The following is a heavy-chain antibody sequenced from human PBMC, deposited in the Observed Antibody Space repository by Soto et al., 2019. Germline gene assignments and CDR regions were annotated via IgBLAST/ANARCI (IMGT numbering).Heavy chain of an antibody. J-gene: IGHJ4*02. V-gene: IGHV4-59*01. CDR2: IYYSGST. CDR3: ARAVPRTVGEFDY. D-gene: IGHD3-16*01. Sequence: SETLSLTCTVSGGSISSYYWSWIRQPPGKGLEWIGYIYYSGSTNYNPSLKSRVTISVDTSKNQFSLKLSSVTAADTAVYYCARAVPRTVGEFDYWGQGTLVTVSS. CDR1: GGSISSYY.